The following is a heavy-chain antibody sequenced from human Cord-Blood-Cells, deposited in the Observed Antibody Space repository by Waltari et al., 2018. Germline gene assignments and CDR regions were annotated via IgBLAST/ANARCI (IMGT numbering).Heavy chain of an antibody. J-gene: IGHJ6*03. D-gene: IGHD6-6*01. CDR3: AGVGVEAARPNHYYYMDV. Sequence: QVQLQESGPGLVKPSETLSLTCTVSGGSISSYYWSWIRQPPGKGLEWIGYIYYSGSTNDHPYLKSRVTQSVKTAKDQFSLERRSVTAADTAVDYCAGVGVEAARPNHYYYMDVWGKGTTVTVSS. CDR2: IYYSGST. V-gene: IGHV4-59*01. CDR1: GGSISSYY.